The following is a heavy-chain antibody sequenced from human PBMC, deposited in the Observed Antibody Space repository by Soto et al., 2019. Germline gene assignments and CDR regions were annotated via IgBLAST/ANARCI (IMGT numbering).Heavy chain of an antibody. CDR2: ISYDGSNK. CDR3: ASPRLIFGVVRPRPFDY. D-gene: IGHD3-3*01. J-gene: IGHJ4*02. V-gene: IGHV3-30-3*01. CDR1: GFTFSSYA. Sequence: GGSLRLSCAASGFTFSSYARHWVRQAPGKGLEWVAVISYDGSNKYYADSVKGRFTISRDNSKNTLYLQMNSLRAEDTAVYYCASPRLIFGVVRPRPFDYWGQGTLVTVSS.